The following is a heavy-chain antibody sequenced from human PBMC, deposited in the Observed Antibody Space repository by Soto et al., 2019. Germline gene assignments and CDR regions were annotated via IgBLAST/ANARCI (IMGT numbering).Heavy chain of an antibody. D-gene: IGHD3-10*01. J-gene: IGHJ6*02. CDR1: GGSISRSNW. CDR3: AGYYYASGGGEDYGMDV. CDR2: IYHSGST. V-gene: IGHV4-4*02. Sequence: QVQLQESGPGLVKPSGTLSLTCAVSGGSISRSNWWNWVRQSPGKGLEWIGEIYHSGSTNYNPSLKSRLTISVDKSQNQFSLKVSSVTAADTAVYYCAGYYYASGGGEDYGMDVWGQGTTVTVSS.